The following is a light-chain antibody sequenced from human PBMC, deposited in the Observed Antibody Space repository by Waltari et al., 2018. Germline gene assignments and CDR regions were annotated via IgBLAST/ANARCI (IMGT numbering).Light chain of an antibody. CDR1: QTISTL. CDR3: QQYNSYPWT. Sequence: DIQMTQSPSTLSASVGDRVTITCRASQTISTLLAWYQQIPGKAPKLLRYKSSRLESGVPSRFSGSGSGTEFTLTISSLQPDDFATYYCQQYNSYPWTFGQGTMLDIK. CDR2: KSS. J-gene: IGKJ1*01. V-gene: IGKV1-5*03.